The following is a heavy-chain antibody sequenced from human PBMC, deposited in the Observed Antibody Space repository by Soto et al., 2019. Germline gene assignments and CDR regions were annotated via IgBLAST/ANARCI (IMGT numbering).Heavy chain of an antibody. CDR1: GYAFTGYY. CDR3: ARDRTVAGTVGMDV. V-gene: IGHV1-2*02. CDR2: INPNSGGT. D-gene: IGHD6-19*01. Sequence: GASVKVSCKASGYAFTGYYMHWVRQAPGQGLEWMGWINPNSGGTNYAQQFQGRVTMTRDTSISTAYMELSRLRSDDTAVYYCARDRTVAGTVGMDVWGQGTTVTVS. J-gene: IGHJ6*02.